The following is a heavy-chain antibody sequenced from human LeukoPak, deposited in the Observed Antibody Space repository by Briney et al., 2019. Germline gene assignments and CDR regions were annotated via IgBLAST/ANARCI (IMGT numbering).Heavy chain of an antibody. J-gene: IGHJ6*02. Sequence: PSETLSFTCAVYGGSFSGYYWSWIRQPPGKGLEYIGEINHSGSTNYNPSLKSRVTISVDTSKNQFSLKLSSVTAADTAVYYCASRPPDIVVVPAAKYGMDVWGQGTTVTVSS. CDR1: GGSFSGYY. CDR3: ASRPPDIVVVPAAKYGMDV. CDR2: INHSGST. V-gene: IGHV4-34*01. D-gene: IGHD2-2*01.